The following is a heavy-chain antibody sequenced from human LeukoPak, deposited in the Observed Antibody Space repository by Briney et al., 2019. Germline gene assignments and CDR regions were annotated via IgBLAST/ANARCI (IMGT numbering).Heavy chain of an antibody. Sequence: SETLSLTCPVSGGSIGSTSYYWGWIRQPPGKGLEWIGSIHYRGSTYYNPSLKSRVAISVDTSKNQFSLKLSSVTAADAAVYYCASPAGSAYYYFAYWGQGTLVTVSS. V-gene: IGHV4-39*01. CDR3: ASPAGSAYYYFAY. J-gene: IGHJ4*02. D-gene: IGHD6-19*01. CDR2: IHYRGST. CDR1: GGSIGSTSYY.